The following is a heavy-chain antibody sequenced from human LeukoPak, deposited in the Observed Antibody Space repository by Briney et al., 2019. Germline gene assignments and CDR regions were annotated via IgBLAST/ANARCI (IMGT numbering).Heavy chain of an antibody. D-gene: IGHD1-1*01. CDR1: GFTVSSNY. Sequence: GGSLRLSCAASGFTVSSNYMSWVRQAPGKGLEWVSVIYSGGSTYYADSVKGRFTISRDNSKNTLYLQMNSLRAEDTAVYYCASSAGWNDVGAFDIWGQGTMVTVSS. CDR2: IYSGGST. CDR3: ASSAGWNDVGAFDI. J-gene: IGHJ3*02. V-gene: IGHV3-66*01.